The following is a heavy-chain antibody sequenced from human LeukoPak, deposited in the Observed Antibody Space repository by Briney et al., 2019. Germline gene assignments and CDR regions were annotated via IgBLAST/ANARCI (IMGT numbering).Heavy chain of an antibody. Sequence: PSETLSPTCAVYGGSFSGYYWSWIRQPPGKGLEWIGEINHSGSTNYNPSLKSRVTISVDTSKNQFSLKLSSVTAVDTAVYYCARGSNQWLVRSWFDPWGQGTLVTVSS. CDR2: INHSGST. J-gene: IGHJ5*02. V-gene: IGHV4-34*01. CDR3: ARGSNQWLVRSWFDP. D-gene: IGHD6-19*01. CDR1: GGSFSGYY.